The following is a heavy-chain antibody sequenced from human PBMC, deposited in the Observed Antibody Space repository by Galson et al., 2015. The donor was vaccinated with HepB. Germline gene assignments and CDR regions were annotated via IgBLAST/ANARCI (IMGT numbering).Heavy chain of an antibody. Sequence: SETLSLTCTVSGDSISSSTYYWGWIRQPPGKGLEWIGSMYYSGSTYYSPSLKSQITISVDTSKNLFSLNLRSVTAADTAVYYCTRSSDVVSTYYWGQGTLVTVSS. V-gene: IGHV4-39*01. CDR1: GDSISSSTYY. D-gene: IGHD5/OR15-5a*01. CDR2: MYYSGST. J-gene: IGHJ4*02. CDR3: TRSSDVVSTYY.